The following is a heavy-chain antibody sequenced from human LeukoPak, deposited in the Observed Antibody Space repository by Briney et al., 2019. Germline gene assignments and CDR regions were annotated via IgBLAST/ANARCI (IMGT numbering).Heavy chain of an antibody. Sequence: GESLKISCKGSGYRFTNYWIGWVRQMPGKGMEWMGIIYPGDSDTRYSPSFQGQVTISADKSISTACLQWSSLKASDTAMYYCARHGSTTCCPPYYYGMDVWGQGTTVTVSS. D-gene: IGHD2-2*01. CDR3: ARHGSTTCCPPYYYGMDV. J-gene: IGHJ6*02. CDR2: IYPGDSDT. V-gene: IGHV5-51*01. CDR1: GYRFTNYW.